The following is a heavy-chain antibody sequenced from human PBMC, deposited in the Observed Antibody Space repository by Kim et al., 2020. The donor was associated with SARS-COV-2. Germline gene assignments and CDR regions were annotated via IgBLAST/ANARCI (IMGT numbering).Heavy chain of an antibody. D-gene: IGHD1-26*01. CDR2: YAT. J-gene: IGHJ4*02. CDR3: TTTESWDY. V-gene: IGHV3-73*01. Sequence: YATAYGASVKGRFTISRDDSKNPAYLQMHSLKTEDTAVYYCTTTESWDYWGQRTLVTVSS.